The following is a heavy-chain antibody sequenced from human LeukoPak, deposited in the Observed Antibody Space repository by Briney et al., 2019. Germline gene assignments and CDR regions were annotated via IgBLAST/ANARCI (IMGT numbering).Heavy chain of an antibody. Sequence: GASVTVSCKASGYTFTSYDINWVRQATGQGVEWMGWMNPNSGNTGYAQKFQGRVTMTRNTSISTAYMELSSLRSEDTAVYYCARMYYYDSSGRNWFDPWGQGTLVTVSS. D-gene: IGHD3-22*01. CDR3: ARMYYYDSSGRNWFDP. CDR2: MNPNSGNT. J-gene: IGHJ5*02. CDR1: GYTFTSYD. V-gene: IGHV1-8*01.